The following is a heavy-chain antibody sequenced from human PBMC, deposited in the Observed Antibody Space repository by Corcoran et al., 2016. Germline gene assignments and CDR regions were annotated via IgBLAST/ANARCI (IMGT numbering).Heavy chain of an antibody. CDR2: IYPGDSDT. Sequence: EVQLVQSGAEVKKPGESLKISCQGSGYSFTSYWIGWVRQMPGKGLEWMGIIYPGDSDTRYSPAFQGQVTIPADKSISTAHLQWSSLKASDTAMYYCARQGSSGYYYRDYWGQGTLVTVSS. V-gene: IGHV5-51*01. CDR3: ARQGSSGYYYRDY. J-gene: IGHJ4*02. D-gene: IGHD3-22*01. CDR1: GYSFTSYW.